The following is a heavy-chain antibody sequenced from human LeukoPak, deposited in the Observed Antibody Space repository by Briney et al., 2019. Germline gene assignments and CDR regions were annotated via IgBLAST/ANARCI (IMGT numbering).Heavy chain of an antibody. V-gene: IGHV3-74*01. D-gene: IGHD3-3*01. CDR1: GFTFSSYW. J-gene: IGHJ4*02. CDR3: AREFYAHVGYYYY. Sequence: GGSLRLSCAASGFTFSSYWMHWVRQAPGKGLVWVSRINSDGSSTSYADSVKGRFTISRDNAKNTLYLQMNSLRAEDTAVYYCAREFYAHVGYYYYWGQGTLVTVSS. CDR2: INSDGSST.